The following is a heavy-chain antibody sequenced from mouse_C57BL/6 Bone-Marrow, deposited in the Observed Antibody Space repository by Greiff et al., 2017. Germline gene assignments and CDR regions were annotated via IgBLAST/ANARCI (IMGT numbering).Heavy chain of an antibody. J-gene: IGHJ2*01. V-gene: IGHV14-3*01. CDR2: IDPANGNT. D-gene: IGHD1-1*01. Sequence: EVQLQQSGAELVRPGASVKLSCTSSGFNITNTYMHWVKQWPEQGLEWIGRIDPANGNTKYAPKFQGKATITADTSSNTAYLQLSSLTSKDTAIYYCASPTVVATGEYFDYWGQGTTLTVSS. CDR1: GFNITNTY. CDR3: ASPTVVATGEYFDY.